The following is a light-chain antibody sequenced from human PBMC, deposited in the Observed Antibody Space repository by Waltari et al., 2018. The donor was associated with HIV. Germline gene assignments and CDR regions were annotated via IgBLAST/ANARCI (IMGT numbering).Light chain of an antibody. J-gene: IGLJ3*02. V-gene: IGLV1-47*01. CDR2: RNN. CDR3: AAWDDSLREV. Sequence: QSVLTQPPSASGTPGHSVTISCSGSSSNIGSNFVYWYQQLPGAAPKPLIYRNNQRPSGVPDRFSGSKSGTSASLAISGLRSEDEADYYCAAWDDSLREVFGGGTKLTVL. CDR1: SSNIGSNF.